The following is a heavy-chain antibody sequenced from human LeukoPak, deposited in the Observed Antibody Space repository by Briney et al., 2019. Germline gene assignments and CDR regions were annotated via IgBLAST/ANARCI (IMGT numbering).Heavy chain of an antibody. Sequence: PSETLSLTCTVSDGSISSYYWSWIRQPPGKGLEWIGYISYSGSTNYNPSLKSRVTISVDTSKNQFSLKLSSVTAADTALYYCAGLSPDWFDPWGQGTLVTVSS. J-gene: IGHJ5*02. V-gene: IGHV4-59*08. CDR2: ISYSGST. CDR1: DGSISSYY. CDR3: AGLSPDWFDP.